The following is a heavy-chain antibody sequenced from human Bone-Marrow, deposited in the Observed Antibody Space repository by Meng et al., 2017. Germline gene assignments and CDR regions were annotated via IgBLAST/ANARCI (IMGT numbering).Heavy chain of an antibody. V-gene: IGHV3-21*01. CDR2: ISSSSSYI. CDR1: EFTFSSYS. D-gene: IGHD3-3*01. Sequence: GESLKISCAASEFTFSSYSMNWVRQAPGKGLEWVSSISSSSSYIYYADSVKGRFTISRDNAKNSLYLQMNSLRAEDTAVYYCARDLRPYYDFWSGYPYYGMDVWGQGTTVTVSS. CDR3: ARDLRPYYDFWSGYPYYGMDV. J-gene: IGHJ6*02.